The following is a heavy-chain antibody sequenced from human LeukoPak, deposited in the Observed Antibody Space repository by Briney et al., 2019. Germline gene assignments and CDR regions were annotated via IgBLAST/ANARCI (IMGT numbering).Heavy chain of an antibody. Sequence: GGSLRLSCAASGFTFSSYLMHWVRQAPGKGLVWVSRIYSDGSNTIYADSVNGRFTISRDNAKNTLYLQMNSLTAEDTAIYYCTRDSRYVMYVWGQGTTVTVSS. CDR1: GFTFSSYL. D-gene: IGHD2-2*01. CDR3: TRDSRYVMYV. V-gene: IGHV3-74*01. J-gene: IGHJ6*02. CDR2: IYSDGSNT.